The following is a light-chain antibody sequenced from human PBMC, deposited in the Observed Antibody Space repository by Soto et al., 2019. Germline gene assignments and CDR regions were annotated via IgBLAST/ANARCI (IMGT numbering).Light chain of an antibody. CDR1: SSDVGGYNY. CDR2: DVS. Sequence: QSALTQPRSVSGSPGQSVTISCSGTSSDVGGYNYVSWYQQHPGKAPKLMIYDVSKRPSGVPDRFSGSKSGNTASLTISGLQAEDEADYYCCHYAGRYNHIFGTWTKV. CDR3: CHYAGRYNHI. J-gene: IGLJ1*01. V-gene: IGLV2-11*01.